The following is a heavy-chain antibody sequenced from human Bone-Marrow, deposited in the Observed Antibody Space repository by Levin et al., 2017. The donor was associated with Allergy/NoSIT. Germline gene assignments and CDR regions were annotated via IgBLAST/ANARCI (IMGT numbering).Heavy chain of an antibody. CDR2: INHSGST. V-gene: IGHV4-34*01. CDR3: ARVPENWFDP. Sequence: SETLSLTCAVYGGSFSAYSWSWLRQPPGKGLEWIGEINHSGSTNYNPSLKSRITISLDTSKNQFSLQLRSVTAADTAVYYCARVPENWFDPWGQGTLVTVSS. CDR1: GGSFSAYS. J-gene: IGHJ5*02.